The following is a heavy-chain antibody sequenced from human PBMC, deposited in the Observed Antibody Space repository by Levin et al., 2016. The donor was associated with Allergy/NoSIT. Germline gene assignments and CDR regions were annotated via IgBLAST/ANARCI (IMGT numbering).Heavy chain of an antibody. CDR3: ARIHRPSDGYEIYYYGMDV. CDR2: IDWDDDK. D-gene: IGHD5-24*01. J-gene: IGHJ6*02. V-gene: IGHV2-70*11. CDR1: GFSLTTSGMC. Sequence: SGPTLVKPTQTLTLTCTFSGFSLTTSGMCVSWIRQPPGKALEWLARIDWDDDKYYRTSLKTRLTISKDTSKNQVVLTMTDMDPVDTATYYCARIHRPSDGYEIYYYGMDVWGLGTTVTVTS.